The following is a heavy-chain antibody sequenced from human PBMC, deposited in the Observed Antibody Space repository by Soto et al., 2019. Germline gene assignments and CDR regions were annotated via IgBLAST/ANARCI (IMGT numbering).Heavy chain of an antibody. D-gene: IGHD1-26*01. CDR1: GGSVGGLY. CDR3: ARGLGRAPPAYYYYGMDV. Sequence: SEALSLPCAVFGGSVGGLYWRWIRQPTGKGREWIGDINHSGSTNYNPSTKSRVSISVDTSKNQFSLKLSSWTAADTAVYYCARGLGRAPPAYYYYGMDVWGQGTTVT. V-gene: IGHV4-34*01. CDR2: INHSGST. J-gene: IGHJ6*02.